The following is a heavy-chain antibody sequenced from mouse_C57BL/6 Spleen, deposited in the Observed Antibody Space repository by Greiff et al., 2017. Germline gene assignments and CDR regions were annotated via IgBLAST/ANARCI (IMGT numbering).Heavy chain of an antibody. J-gene: IGHJ3*01. Sequence: LMESGPGILQSSQTLSLTCSFSGFSLSTSGMGVSWFRQPSGKGLEWLAHIYWDDDKRYNPSLKRRRTISKDTSRNQVFLKITSVDTADTATYYCARSSMVTPWFAYWGQGTLVTVSA. V-gene: IGHV8-12*01. CDR2: IYWDDDK. D-gene: IGHD2-2*01. CDR3: ARSSMVTPWFAY. CDR1: GFSLSTSGMG.